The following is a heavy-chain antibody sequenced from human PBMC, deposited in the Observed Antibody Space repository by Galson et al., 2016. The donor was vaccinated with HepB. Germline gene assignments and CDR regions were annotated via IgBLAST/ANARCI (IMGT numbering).Heavy chain of an antibody. D-gene: IGHD6-25*01. J-gene: IGHJ3*01. CDR2: ISPNSGDT. V-gene: IGHV1-2*02. Sequence: SVKVSCKASGYLFTDYYIHWVRQAPGQGLEWMGWISPNSGDTNYAQKFRGRVTLTRDTSITTSFLELDSLRSDDTATFYCARINAAAPDALDVWGRGTTVTVSS. CDR1: GYLFTDYY. CDR3: ARINAAAPDALDV.